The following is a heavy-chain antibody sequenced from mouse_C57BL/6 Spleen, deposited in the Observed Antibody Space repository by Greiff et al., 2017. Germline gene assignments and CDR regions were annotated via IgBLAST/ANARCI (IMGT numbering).Heavy chain of an antibody. CDR1: GFTFSNYW. J-gene: IGHJ3*01. CDR2: IRLKSDNYAT. CDR3: TGPSLAY. V-gene: IGHV6-3*01. Sequence: EVMLVESGGGLVQPGGSMKLSCVASGFTFSNYWMNWVRQSPEKGLEWVAQIRLKSDNYATPFAESVKGRFTISRDDSKSSVYLQMNNLRAEDTGIYYCTGPSLAYWGQGTLVTVSA.